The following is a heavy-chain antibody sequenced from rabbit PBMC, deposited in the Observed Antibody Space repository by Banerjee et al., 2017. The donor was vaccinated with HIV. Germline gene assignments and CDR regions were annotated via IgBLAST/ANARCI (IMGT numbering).Heavy chain of an antibody. CDR3: ARDLAGVIGWNFGL. V-gene: IGHV1S40*01. CDR2: IYGGSSGST. CDR1: GFSFSSVYW. D-gene: IGHD4-1*01. J-gene: IGHJ4*01. Sequence: QSLEESGGDLVKPGASLTLTCTASGFSFSSVYWIYWVRQAPGKGLEWIGTIYGGSSGSTYYASWAKGRFTISKASWTTVTLQMTSLTAADTATCFCARDLAGVIGWNFGLWGPGTLVTVS.